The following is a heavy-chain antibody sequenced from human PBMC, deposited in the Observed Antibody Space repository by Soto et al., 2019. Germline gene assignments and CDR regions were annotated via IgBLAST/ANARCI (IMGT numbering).Heavy chain of an antibody. CDR1: GYDFTTYG. J-gene: IGHJ4*02. Sequence: QVHLVQSGAEVKKPGASVKVSCKGSGYDFTTYGITWVRQAPGQGLEWMAWISAHNGNTDYALKLQGRVTVTRDTSTSTAYMELRSLTSDAPAVYYCARGRTGDNWGQGAKVTVS. CDR2: ISAHNGNT. CDR3: ARGRTGDN. V-gene: IGHV1-18*01.